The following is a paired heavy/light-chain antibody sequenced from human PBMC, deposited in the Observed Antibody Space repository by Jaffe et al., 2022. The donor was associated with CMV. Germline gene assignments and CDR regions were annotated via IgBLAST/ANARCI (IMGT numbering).Light chain of an antibody. Sequence: QSVLTQPPSVSAAPGQKVTISCSGSSSNIGNNYVSWYQQLPGTAPKLLIYENNKRPSGIPDRFSGSKSGTSATLGITGLQTGDEADYYCGTWDSSLSVWVFGGGTKLTVL. J-gene: IGLJ3*02. CDR1: SSNIGNNY. CDR3: GTWDSSLSVWV. CDR2: ENN. V-gene: IGLV1-51*02.
Heavy chain of an antibody. V-gene: IGHV3-9*01. CDR3: AKGKASYSSGWYVDYYYGMDV. CDR2: ISWNSGSI. J-gene: IGHJ6*02. Sequence: EVQLVESGGGLVQPGRSLRLSCAASGFTFDDYAMHWVRQAPGKGLEWVSGISWNSGSIGYADSVKGRFTISRDNAKNSLYLQMNSLRAEDTALYYCAKGKASYSSGWYVDYYYGMDVWGQGTTVTVSS. CDR1: GFTFDDYA. D-gene: IGHD6-19*01.